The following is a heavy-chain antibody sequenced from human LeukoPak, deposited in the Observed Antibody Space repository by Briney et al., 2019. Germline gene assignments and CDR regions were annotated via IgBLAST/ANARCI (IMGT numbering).Heavy chain of an antibody. V-gene: IGHV3-23*01. D-gene: IGHD3-22*01. CDR2: ISGSGGST. Sequence: GGSLRLSCAASGFTFSSYAMSWVRQAPGKGLEWVSAISGSGGSTYYADSVKGRFTISRDNSKNTLNLQMNSLRAEDTAVYYCAKGPQNYYYDSSGLSGYWGQGTLVTVSS. CDR1: GFTFSSYA. CDR3: AKGPQNYYYDSSGLSGY. J-gene: IGHJ4*02.